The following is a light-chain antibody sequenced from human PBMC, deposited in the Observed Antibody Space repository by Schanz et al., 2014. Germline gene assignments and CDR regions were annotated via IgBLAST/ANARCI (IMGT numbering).Light chain of an antibody. J-gene: IGKJ4*01. V-gene: IGKV1-9*01. Sequence: IQLTQSPSSLSASVGDRVTITCRASQVISNYLAWYQQIAGKPPKLLISDAFTLQSGVPSRFSGSGSGTDFTLTISSLQPEDFATYYCQQLNEYPLTFGGGTKVEI. CDR1: QVISNY. CDR2: DAF. CDR3: QQLNEYPLT.